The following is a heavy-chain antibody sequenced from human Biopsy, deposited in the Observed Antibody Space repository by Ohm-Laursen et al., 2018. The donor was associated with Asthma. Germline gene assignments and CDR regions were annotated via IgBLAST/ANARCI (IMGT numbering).Heavy chain of an antibody. CDR3: SRDTLGYYFDI. Sequence: SLRLSAASGTHFGSYNMHWARQAPGKGLEWVAVITFDGSTQHYGDSVKGRFTISRDNSKNMLFLQMNSLRAEDTAVYYCSRDTLGYYFDIWGQGTRSPSPQ. CDR1: GTHFGSYN. D-gene: IGHD6-13*01. V-gene: IGHV3-30-3*01. J-gene: IGHJ4*02. CDR2: ITFDGSTQ.